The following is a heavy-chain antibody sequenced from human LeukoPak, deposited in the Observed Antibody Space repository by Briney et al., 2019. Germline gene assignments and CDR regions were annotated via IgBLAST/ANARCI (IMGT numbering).Heavy chain of an antibody. J-gene: IGHJ4*02. Sequence: PGGSLRLSCAASGFTFSSYGMSWVRQAPGKGLEWVSAISGSGGSTYYADSVKGRFTISRDNSKNTLYLQMNSLRAEDTAVYYCAKGPSSRDGYIDYWGQGTLVTVSS. CDR3: AKGPSSRDGYIDY. CDR1: GFTFSSYG. CDR2: ISGSGGST. V-gene: IGHV3-23*01. D-gene: IGHD5-24*01.